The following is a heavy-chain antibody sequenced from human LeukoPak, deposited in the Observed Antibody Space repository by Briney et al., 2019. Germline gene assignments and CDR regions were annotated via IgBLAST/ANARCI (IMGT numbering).Heavy chain of an antibody. Sequence: GGSLKISCKGSGYSFTSYWIGWVGQMPGKGLGWMGIIYPGDSDTRYSPSFQGQVTISADKSISTAYLQWSSLKASDTAMYYCARHHYDFWNFDYWGQGTLVTVSS. CDR1: GYSFTSYW. CDR3: ARHHYDFWNFDY. CDR2: IYPGDSDT. J-gene: IGHJ4*02. V-gene: IGHV5-51*01. D-gene: IGHD3-3*01.